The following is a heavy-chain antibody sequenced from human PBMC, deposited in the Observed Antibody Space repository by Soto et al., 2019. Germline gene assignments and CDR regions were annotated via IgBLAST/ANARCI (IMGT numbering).Heavy chain of an antibody. Sequence: GGSLRLSCAASGFTLSSTAMSWVRQAPGKGLEWVSAISYDGGSKYYADSGKGRFTISRDNSKNTLYLQMNSLRAEDTAVYYCAKGVVTAIYPLFDYWGQGTLVTVSS. CDR1: GFTLSSTA. CDR2: ISYDGGSK. D-gene: IGHD2-21*02. J-gene: IGHJ4*02. CDR3: AKGVVTAIYPLFDY. V-gene: IGHV3-30*02.